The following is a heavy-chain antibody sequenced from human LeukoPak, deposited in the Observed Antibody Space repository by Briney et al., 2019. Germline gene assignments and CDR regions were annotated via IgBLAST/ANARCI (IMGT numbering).Heavy chain of an antibody. CDR2: IYYSGST. CDR3: ARGTWKYYYDSSGYYDY. D-gene: IGHD3-22*01. V-gene: IGHV4-39*07. J-gene: IGHJ4*02. CDR1: GGSISSSSYY. Sequence: SETLSLTCTVSGGSISSSSYYWGWIRQPPGKGLEWIGSIYYSGSTYYNPSLKSRVTISVDTSKNQFSLKLSSVTAADTAVYYCARGTWKYYYDSSGYYDYWGQGTLVTVSS.